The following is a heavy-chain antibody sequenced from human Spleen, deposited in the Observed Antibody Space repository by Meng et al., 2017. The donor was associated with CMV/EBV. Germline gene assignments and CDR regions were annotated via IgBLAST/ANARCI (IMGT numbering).Heavy chain of an antibody. CDR3: ARNRQDWTTENYRYGMDV. V-gene: IGHV3-30-3*01. D-gene: IGHD3/OR15-3a*01. Sequence: GESLKISCVTSGISFSDFTIHWVRQAPGKGLEWVAGISYDGSTKRYGDSVRGRFTISRDNPKNTLYLQMNSLRPEDTAVYYCARNRQDWTTENYRYGMDVWGQGTTVTVSS. CDR1: GISFSDFT. J-gene: IGHJ6*02. CDR2: ISYDGSTK.